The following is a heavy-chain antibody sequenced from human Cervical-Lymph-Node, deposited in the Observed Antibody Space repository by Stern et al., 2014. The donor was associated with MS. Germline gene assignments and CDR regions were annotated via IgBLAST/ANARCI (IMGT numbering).Heavy chain of an antibody. Sequence: EMQLVESGGGLVQPGESLRLACAMSGFPFNNYATSWVRQAAGRGLEWVSSVSANGEYTWYADSVKGRFSISRDNARNTVYLQMNCLRGDDTAVYYCARDVVTSTTRAPYGVDVWGQGTTVTVSS. CDR1: GFPFNNYA. V-gene: IGHV3-23*04. CDR3: ARDVVTSTTRAPYGVDV. D-gene: IGHD1-14*01. J-gene: IGHJ6*02. CDR2: VSANGEYT.